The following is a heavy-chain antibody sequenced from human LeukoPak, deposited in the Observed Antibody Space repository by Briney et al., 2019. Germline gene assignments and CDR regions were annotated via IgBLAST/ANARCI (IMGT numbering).Heavy chain of an antibody. CDR3: ARGTWIQLWLGRANFDY. D-gene: IGHD5-18*01. CDR2: ISSSSSYI. V-gene: IGHV3-21*01. CDR1: GFTFSSYS. Sequence: KPGGSLRLSCAASGFTFSSYSMNWVRQAPGKGLGWVSSISSSSSYIYYADSVKGRFTISRDNAKNSLYLQMNSLRAEDTAVYYCARGTWIQLWLGRANFDYWGQGTLVTVSS. J-gene: IGHJ4*02.